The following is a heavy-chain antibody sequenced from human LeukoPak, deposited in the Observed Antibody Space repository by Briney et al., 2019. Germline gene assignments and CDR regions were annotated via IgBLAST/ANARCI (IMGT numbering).Heavy chain of an antibody. CDR1: GFTFSSYW. Sequence: GGSLRLSCAASGFTFSSYWMHWVRQAPGKGLVWVSRINTDGSSTSYADSVKGRFTISRDNAKNSLYLQMNSLIDEDTAVYYCARGLGAAALDSWGQGTLVTVSS. D-gene: IGHD6-13*01. CDR3: ARGLGAAALDS. CDR2: INTDGSST. V-gene: IGHV3-74*01. J-gene: IGHJ4*02.